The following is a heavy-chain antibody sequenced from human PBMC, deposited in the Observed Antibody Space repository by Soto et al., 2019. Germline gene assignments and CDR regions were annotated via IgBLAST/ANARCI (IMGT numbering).Heavy chain of an antibody. CDR1: GFSLSTSGVG. CDR3: AHIRVVVAAGVVYFDY. D-gene: IGHD2-15*01. CDR2: IYWNDDK. V-gene: IGHV2-5*01. Sequence: SGPTLVKPTQTLTLTCTFSGFSLSTSGVGVGWIRQPPGKALEWLALIYWNDDKRYSPSLKSRLTITKDTSKNQVVLTMTNMDPVDTATYYCAHIRVVVAAGVVYFDYWGQGTLVTVSS. J-gene: IGHJ4*02.